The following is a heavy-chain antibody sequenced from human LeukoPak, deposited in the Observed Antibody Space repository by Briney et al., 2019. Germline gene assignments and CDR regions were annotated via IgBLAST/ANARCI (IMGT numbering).Heavy chain of an antibody. CDR3: ARGHIVGATGWFDP. CDR2: INPNSGGT. D-gene: IGHD1-26*01. J-gene: IGHJ5*02. CDR1: GYTFTGYY. V-gene: IGHV1-2*02. Sequence: GASVKVSCKASGYTFTGYYMHWVRQAPGQGLEWMGWINPNSGGTNYAQKFQGGVTMTRDTSISTAYMELSRLRSDDTAVYYCARGHIVGATGWFDPWGQGTLVTVSS.